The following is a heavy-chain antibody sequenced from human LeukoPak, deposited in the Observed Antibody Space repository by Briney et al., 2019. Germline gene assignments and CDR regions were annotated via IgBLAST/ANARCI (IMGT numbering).Heavy chain of an antibody. Sequence: PSETLSLTCAVYVGSFSGYYWSWIRQPPGKGLEWIGEINHSGSTNYNPSLKSRVTISVDTSKNQFSLKLSSVTAADTAVYYCARHNRRELLFRYRGQGTLVTVSS. V-gene: IGHV4-34*01. CDR3: ARHNRRELLFRY. CDR2: INHSGST. D-gene: IGHD1-26*01. J-gene: IGHJ4*02. CDR1: VGSFSGYY.